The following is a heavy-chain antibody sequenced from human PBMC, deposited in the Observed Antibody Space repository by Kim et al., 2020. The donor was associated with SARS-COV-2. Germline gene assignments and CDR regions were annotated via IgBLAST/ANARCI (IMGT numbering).Heavy chain of an antibody. V-gene: IGHV4-61*01. CDR2: IYYSGST. Sequence: SETLSLTCTVSGGSVSSGSYYWSWIRQPPGKGLEWIGYIYYSGSTNYNPSLKSRVTISVDTSKNQFSLKLSSVTAADTAVYYCARGRGDIVVVVAATPPSFDNGTKGTRVTVSS. CDR1: GGSVSSGSYY. CDR3: ARGRGDIVVVVAATPPSFDN. J-gene: IGHJ4*02. D-gene: IGHD2-15*01.